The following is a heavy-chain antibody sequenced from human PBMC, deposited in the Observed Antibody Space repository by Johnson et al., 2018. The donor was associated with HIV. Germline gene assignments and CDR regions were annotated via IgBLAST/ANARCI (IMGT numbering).Heavy chain of an antibody. CDR2: IYSVGST. V-gene: IGHV3-66*04. CDR1: GFTVSSNY. D-gene: IGHD2-2*01. CDR3: ARQVYCSSTSCSSAFDI. Sequence: VQLVESGGGVVQPGGSLRLSCAASGFTVSSNYMSWVRQAPGQGLEWVSVIYSVGSTYYPGSVQGRFTISRENAKNSLYLQMNSLRAGDTAVYYCARQVYCSSTSCSSAFDIWGQGTVVTVSS. J-gene: IGHJ3*02.